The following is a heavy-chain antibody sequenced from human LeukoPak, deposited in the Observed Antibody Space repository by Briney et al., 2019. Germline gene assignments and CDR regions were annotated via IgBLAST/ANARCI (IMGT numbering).Heavy chain of an antibody. CDR1: GYTFTDYY. Sequence: SVKVSCKASGYTFTDYYMHWVRQAPGQGLEWMGGIIPIFGTANYAQKFQGRVTITADESTSTAYMELSSLRSEDTAVYYCARGGGTGDQFGFDYWGQGTLVTVSS. CDR2: IIPIFGTA. CDR3: ARGGGTGDQFGFDY. V-gene: IGHV1-69*13. J-gene: IGHJ4*02. D-gene: IGHD7-27*01.